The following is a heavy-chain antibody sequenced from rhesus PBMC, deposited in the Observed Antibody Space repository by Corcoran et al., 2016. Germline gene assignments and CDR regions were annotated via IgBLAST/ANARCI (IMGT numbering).Heavy chain of an antibody. CDR1: GYSISSNS. V-gene: IGHV4-147*01. CDR2: RYGKIGTT. CDR3: SSSPRGSYYSFAC. J-gene: IGHJ4*01. D-gene: IGHD3-16*01. Sequence: QVQLQESGPALVKPSETMSVPCAVSGYSISSNSWSCIRPPAGKGLEWIGYRYGKIGTTNSTPSPKRRFTISTATSTNQFSLMLRSVCAADTAVYDCSSSPRGSYYSFACWGQGVLVTVSS.